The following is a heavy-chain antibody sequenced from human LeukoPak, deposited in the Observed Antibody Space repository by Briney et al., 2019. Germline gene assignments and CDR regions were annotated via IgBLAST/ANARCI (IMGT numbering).Heavy chain of an antibody. CDR3: ARDGGSGWWKARFLDY. D-gene: IGHD6-19*01. J-gene: IGHJ4*02. V-gene: IGHV4-38-2*02. Sequence: SETLSLTCTVSGYSISSGYYWGWIRQPPGKGLEWIGSIYHSGSTYYNPSLKSRVTISVDTSKNQFSLKLSSVTAADTAVYYCARDGGSGWWKARFLDYWGQGTLVTVSS. CDR2: IYHSGST. CDR1: GYSISSGYY.